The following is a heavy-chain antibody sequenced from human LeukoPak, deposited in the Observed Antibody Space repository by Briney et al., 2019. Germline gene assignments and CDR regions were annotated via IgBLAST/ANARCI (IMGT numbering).Heavy chain of an antibody. CDR3: AILSHYDFWSGPNWFDP. V-gene: IGHV1-69*06. CDR2: IIPIFGTA. CDR1: GGTFSSYA. D-gene: IGHD3-3*01. J-gene: IGHJ5*02. Sequence: SVKVSCKASGGTFSSYAISWVRQAPGQGLEWMGGIIPIFGTANYAQKFQGRVTITADKSTSTAYMELSSLRSEDTAVYYCAILSHYDFWSGPNWFDPWGQGTLVTVSS.